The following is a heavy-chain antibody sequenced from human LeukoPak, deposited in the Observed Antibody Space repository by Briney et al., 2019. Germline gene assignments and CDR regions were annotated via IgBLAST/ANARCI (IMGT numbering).Heavy chain of an antibody. CDR3: ARGSAKNRPTAYYYGMDV. CDR1: GYIFTSYG. Sequence: ASVKVSCKASGYIFTSYGISWVRQAPGQGLEWMGWISAYNGNTNYAQKLQGRVTMTTDTSTSTAYMELRSLRSDDTAVYYCARGSAKNRPTAYYYGMDVWGKGTTVTVSS. V-gene: IGHV1-18*04. D-gene: IGHD1-14*01. J-gene: IGHJ6*04. CDR2: ISAYNGNT.